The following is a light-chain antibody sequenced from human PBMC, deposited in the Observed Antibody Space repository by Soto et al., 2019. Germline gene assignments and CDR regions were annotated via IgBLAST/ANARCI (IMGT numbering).Light chain of an antibody. J-gene: IGLJ1*01. CDR3: SSLTSSLTLIV. Sequence: QSALTQPASVSGSPGQSITISCTGTSSDVGGYNYGSWYQQHPGKAPKLMIYDVSNRPSGVSNRFSGSKSGNTASLTISGLQAEDDADYFCSSLTSSLTLIVFGTGTKLTVL. CDR2: DVS. V-gene: IGLV2-14*03. CDR1: SSDVGGYNY.